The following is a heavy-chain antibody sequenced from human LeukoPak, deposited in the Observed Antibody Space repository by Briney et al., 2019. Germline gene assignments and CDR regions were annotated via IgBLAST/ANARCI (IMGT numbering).Heavy chain of an antibody. V-gene: IGHV3-48*02. CDR2: ISSSSTTI. CDR1: GLTFSIYA. Sequence: PGGSLRLSCAASGLTFSIYAMNWVRQAPGKGLEWVSYISSSSTTIYYADSVKGRFTISRDDAKNLLFLQMNSLRDEDTAVYYCVYNWFDPWGQGTLVAVSS. J-gene: IGHJ5*02. CDR3: VYNWFDP.